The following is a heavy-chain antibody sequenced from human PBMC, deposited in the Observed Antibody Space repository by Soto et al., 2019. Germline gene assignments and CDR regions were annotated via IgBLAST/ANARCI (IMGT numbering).Heavy chain of an antibody. Sequence: QIALKESGPSLVKPTQTLTLTCTFSGFSLTTTGVGVGWIRQPPGKALEWLALIYWDDDKRYSPSRKSRLTITKDTSEKKVVLTMTNMDPVDTATYYCAYNSDFWSGYYASWFDPWGQGKLVTVSS. CDR2: IYWDDDK. D-gene: IGHD3-3*01. CDR1: GFSLTTTGVG. J-gene: IGHJ5*02. V-gene: IGHV2-5*02. CDR3: AYNSDFWSGYYASWFDP.